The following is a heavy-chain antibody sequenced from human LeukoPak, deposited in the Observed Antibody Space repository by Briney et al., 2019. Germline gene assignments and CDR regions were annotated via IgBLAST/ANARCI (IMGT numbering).Heavy chain of an antibody. CDR3: ARDGIRFLEWSGGMDV. CDR2: IKQDGSEK. J-gene: IGHJ6*03. D-gene: IGHD3-3*01. CDR1: GFTFSSYW. Sequence: GGSLRLSCAASGFTFSSYWMSWVRQAPGKGLERVANIKQDGSEKYYVDSVKGRFTISRDNAKNSLYLQMNSLRAEDTAVYYCARDGIRFLEWSGGMDVWGKGTTVTVSS. V-gene: IGHV3-7*01.